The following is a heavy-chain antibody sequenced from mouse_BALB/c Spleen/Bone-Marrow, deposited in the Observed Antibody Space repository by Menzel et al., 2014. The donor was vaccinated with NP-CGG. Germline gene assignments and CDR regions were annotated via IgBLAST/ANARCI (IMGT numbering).Heavy chain of an antibody. D-gene: IGHD1-1*01. CDR3: ARDRNYDINWYFDV. CDR1: GFTFTDYY. J-gene: IGHJ1*01. Sequence: EVKVVESGGGLVQPGGSLRLSCATSGFTFTDYYMSWVRQPPGKALEWLGFIRNKANGYTTEYSASVEGRFTISRDNSQSILYLQMNILRTEDSATYYCARDRNYDINWYFDVWGAGTTVTVSS. V-gene: IGHV7-3*02. CDR2: IRNKANGYTT.